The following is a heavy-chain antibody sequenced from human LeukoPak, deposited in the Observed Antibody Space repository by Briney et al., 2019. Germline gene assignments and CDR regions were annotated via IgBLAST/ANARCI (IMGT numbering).Heavy chain of an antibody. J-gene: IGHJ6*04. CDR2: IKSKTDGGTT. CDR3: STEVPWDV. V-gene: IGHV3-15*01. Sequence: GGSLRLSRAASGFTVSSNYMSWVRQAPGKGLEWVGRIKSKTDGGTTDYAAPVKGRFTISRDDSKNTLYLQMNSLKTEDTAVYYCSTEVPWDVWGKGTTVTVSS. CDR1: GFTVSSNY. D-gene: IGHD1-1*01.